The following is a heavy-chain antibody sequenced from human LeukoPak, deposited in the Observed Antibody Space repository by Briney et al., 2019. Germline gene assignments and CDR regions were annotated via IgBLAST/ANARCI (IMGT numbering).Heavy chain of an antibody. CDR1: GGSISSSSYY. V-gene: IGHV4-39*07. J-gene: IGHJ4*02. CDR3: ASKWELIAWFDY. Sequence: PSETLSLTCTVSGGSISSSSYYWGWIRQPPGKGLEGIGSIYYSGSTNYNLSLKSRVTISVDKSKNQFSLKLSSVTAADTAVYYCASKWELIAWFDYWGQGTLVTVSS. CDR2: IYYSGST. D-gene: IGHD1-26*01.